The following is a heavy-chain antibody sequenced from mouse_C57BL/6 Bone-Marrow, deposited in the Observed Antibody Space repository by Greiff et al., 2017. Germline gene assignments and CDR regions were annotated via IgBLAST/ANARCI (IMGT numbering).Heavy chain of an antibody. D-gene: IGHD1-1*01. Sequence: VKLMESGPELVKPGASVKISCKASGYAFSSSWMNWVKQRPGKGLEWIGRIYPGDGDTNYNGKFKGKATLTADKSSSTADMQLSSLTSEDSAVYFCAIITTVVADYWGQGTTLTVSS. CDR1: GYAFSSSW. V-gene: IGHV1-82*01. CDR2: IYPGDGDT. J-gene: IGHJ2*01. CDR3: AIITTVVADY.